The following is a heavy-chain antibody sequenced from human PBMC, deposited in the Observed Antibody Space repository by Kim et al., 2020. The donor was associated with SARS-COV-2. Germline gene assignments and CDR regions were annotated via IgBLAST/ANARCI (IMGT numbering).Heavy chain of an antibody. Sequence: GGSLRLSCAASGFTFSSYAMSWVRQAPGKGLEWVSVISGSGGSTYYADSVKGRFTISRDNSKNTLYLQMNSLRAEDTAVYYCAKDRYSSSWYESAWFAPWGQGTLVTVSS. V-gene: IGHV3-23*01. CDR3: AKDRYSSSWYESAWFAP. J-gene: IGHJ5*02. CDR1: GFTFSSYA. CDR2: ISGSGGST. D-gene: IGHD6-13*01.